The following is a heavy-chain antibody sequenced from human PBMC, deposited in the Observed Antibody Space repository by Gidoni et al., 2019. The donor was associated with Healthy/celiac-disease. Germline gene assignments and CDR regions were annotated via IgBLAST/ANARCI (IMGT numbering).Heavy chain of an antibody. CDR3: ARIRLSSGSFDY. Sequence: QVTLRESGPALVKPTQTLTLPCTFSGFSLSTSGMCVSWIRQPPGKALEWLARIDWDDDKYYSTSLKTRLTISKDTSKNQVVLTMTNMDPVDTATYYCARIRLSSGSFDYWGQGTLVTVSS. V-gene: IGHV2-70*15. J-gene: IGHJ4*02. CDR2: IDWDDDK. CDR1: GFSLSTSGMC. D-gene: IGHD1-26*01.